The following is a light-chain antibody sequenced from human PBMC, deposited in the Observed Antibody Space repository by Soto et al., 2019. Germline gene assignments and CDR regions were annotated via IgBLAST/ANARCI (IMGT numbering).Light chain of an antibody. CDR1: ESVTSTY. J-gene: IGKJ2*01. V-gene: IGKV3-20*01. CDR2: GAS. CDR3: QRIGGSPRYT. Sequence: EIVLTQSPGTLSLSPGERATLSCRTSESVTSTYLAWYQQKPGQPPRLLIYGASSRATGIPDRFSGSGSGKEFTLTISILEPEDFAVYVCQRIGGSPRYTFFQGTNLESK.